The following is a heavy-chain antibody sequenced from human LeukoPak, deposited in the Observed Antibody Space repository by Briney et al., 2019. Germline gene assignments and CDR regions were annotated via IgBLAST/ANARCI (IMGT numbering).Heavy chain of an antibody. Sequence: GGSLRLSCAASGFTFSSYSMNWVRQAPGKGLEWVSFISSSSSYIYYADSMKGRFTISRDNAKNSLYLQMNSLRAEDTAVYYCARVIRGALRAAVFDIWGQGTMVTVSS. CDR2: ISSSSSYI. D-gene: IGHD3-10*01. V-gene: IGHV3-21*04. CDR3: ARVIRGALRAAVFDI. CDR1: GFTFSSYS. J-gene: IGHJ3*02.